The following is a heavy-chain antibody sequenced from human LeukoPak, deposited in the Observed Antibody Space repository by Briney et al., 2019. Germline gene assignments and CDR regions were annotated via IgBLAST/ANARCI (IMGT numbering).Heavy chain of an antibody. J-gene: IGHJ4*02. V-gene: IGHV3-23*01. D-gene: IGHD3-10*01. CDR3: AKWPSLHYYGSGSYYNRFDY. Sequence: GGSLRLSCAASGFTFSSYAMSWVRQAPGKGLEWVSAISGSGGSTYYADSVKGRFTISRDNSKNTLYLQMNSLRAEDTAVYYCAKWPSLHYYGSGSYYNRFDYWGQGTLVTVSS. CDR1: GFTFSSYA. CDR2: ISGSGGST.